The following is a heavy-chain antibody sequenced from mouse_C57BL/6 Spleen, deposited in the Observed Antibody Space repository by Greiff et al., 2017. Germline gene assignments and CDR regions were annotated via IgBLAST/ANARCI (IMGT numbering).Heavy chain of an antibody. Sequence: QVQLQQPGTELVKPGASVQLSCKASGYTFTDYYINWVKQRPGQGLEWISRIYPGSGNTYYNEKVKGKATLTAEKPSSTAYMQLGSLTSEVSAVYFCARWCVVAPDYWGQGTTLTVSS. CDR1: GYTFTDYY. J-gene: IGHJ2*01. CDR2: IYPGSGNT. CDR3: ARWCVVAPDY. D-gene: IGHD1-1*01. V-gene: IGHV1-76*01.